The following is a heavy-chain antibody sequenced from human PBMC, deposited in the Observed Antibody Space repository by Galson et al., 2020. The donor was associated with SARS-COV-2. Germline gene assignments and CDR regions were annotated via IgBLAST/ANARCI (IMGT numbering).Heavy chain of an antibody. V-gene: IGHV5-51*01. CDR1: GDSFASKW. J-gene: IGHJ4*02. CDR2: IYPDDSDT. Sequence: KIGESLKISCKGSGDSFASKWIGWVRQMPGKGLEWMGIIYPDDSDTRYSPSFQGQVTISVDKSISTTYLQWNSLKASDTAMYYCARSMTSSSHDLWFDYWGQGTLVTVAS. D-gene: IGHD6-13*01. CDR3: ARSMTSSSHDLWFDY.